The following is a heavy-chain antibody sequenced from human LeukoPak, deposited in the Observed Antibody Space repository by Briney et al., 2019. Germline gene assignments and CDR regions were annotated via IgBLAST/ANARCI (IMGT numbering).Heavy chain of an antibody. CDR3: AKPRWPNNWFDP. Sequence: GGSLRLSCAASGFTFSSYAMSWVRQAPGKGLEWVSAISGSGGSTYYADSVKGRFTISRDNSKNTLYLEMNSLRAEDTAVYYCAKPRWPNNWFDPWGQGTLVTVSS. J-gene: IGHJ5*02. CDR2: ISGSGGST. V-gene: IGHV3-23*01. D-gene: IGHD2-15*01. CDR1: GFTFSSYA.